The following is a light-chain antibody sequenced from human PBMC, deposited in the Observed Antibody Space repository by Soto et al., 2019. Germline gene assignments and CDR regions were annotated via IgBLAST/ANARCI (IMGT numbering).Light chain of an antibody. CDR3: QQYGRSPLT. Sequence: EIVLTQSPGTLSLSPGERDTLSCRASQSVSSGYLAWYQQKPGQSPRLLIYGASSRATGIQDRFSGSGSGSDFTLTIRGLEPEDFAIYYCQQYGRSPLTFGGGTKVEIK. V-gene: IGKV3-20*01. CDR1: QSVSSGY. CDR2: GAS. J-gene: IGKJ4*01.